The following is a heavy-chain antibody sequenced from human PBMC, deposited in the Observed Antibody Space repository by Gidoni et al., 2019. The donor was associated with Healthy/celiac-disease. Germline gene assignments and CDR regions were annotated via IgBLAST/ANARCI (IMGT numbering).Heavy chain of an antibody. CDR3: ARDLDIVVVPAAIGFDP. D-gene: IGHD2-2*02. CDR1: GYTFTGYY. CDR2: INPNSGGT. V-gene: IGHV1-2*02. Sequence: QVQLVQSGAEVKKPGASVKVSCKASGYTFTGYYMHWVRQAPGQGLEWMGWINPNSGGTNYAQKFQGRVTMTRDTSISTAYMELSRLRSDDTAVYYCARDLDIVVVPAAIGFDPWGQGTLVTVSS. J-gene: IGHJ5*02.